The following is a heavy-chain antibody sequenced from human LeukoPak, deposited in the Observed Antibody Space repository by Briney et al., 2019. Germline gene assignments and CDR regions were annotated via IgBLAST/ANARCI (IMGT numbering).Heavy chain of an antibody. J-gene: IGHJ4*02. CDR1: GFSLSTSGVG. CDR3: AHLDLSTPTPFFDY. D-gene: IGHD2/OR15-2a*01. V-gene: IGHV2-5*02. CDR2: IYWDDDK. Sequence: SGPTLVKPTQTLTLTCTFSGFSLSTSGVGVGWIRQPPGKALEWLALIYWDDDKRYSPSLKSRLTITKDTSKNQVVLTMTNMDPVDTATYYCAHLDLSTPTPFFDYWGQGTLVTVSS.